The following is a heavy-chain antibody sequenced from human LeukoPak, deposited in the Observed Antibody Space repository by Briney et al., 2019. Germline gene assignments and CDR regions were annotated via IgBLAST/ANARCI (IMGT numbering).Heavy chain of an antibody. CDR3: ARGRLIAAAGTSFDY. D-gene: IGHD6-13*01. Sequence: SVKDSCKASGYTFTSYAISWVRQAPGQGLEWMGGIIPIFGTANYAQKFQGRVTITADESTSTAYMELSSLRSEDTAVYYCARGRLIAAAGTSFDYWGQGTLVTVSS. CDR1: GYTFTSYA. CDR2: IIPIFGTA. J-gene: IGHJ4*02. V-gene: IGHV1-69*13.